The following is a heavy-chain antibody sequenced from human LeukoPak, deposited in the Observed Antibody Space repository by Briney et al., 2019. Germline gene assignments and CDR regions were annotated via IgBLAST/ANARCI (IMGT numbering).Heavy chain of an antibody. Sequence: GSLRLSCATSGFTFNSYAMSWVRQAPGKGLEWVSAISGSGGSTYYADSVKGRFTISRDNSKNSLYLQMNSLRAEDTAVYYCAKPDGSGSYFDAFDIWGQGTMVTVSS. CDR2: ISGSGGST. V-gene: IGHV3-23*01. D-gene: IGHD3-10*01. CDR1: GFTFNSYA. CDR3: AKPDGSGSYFDAFDI. J-gene: IGHJ3*02.